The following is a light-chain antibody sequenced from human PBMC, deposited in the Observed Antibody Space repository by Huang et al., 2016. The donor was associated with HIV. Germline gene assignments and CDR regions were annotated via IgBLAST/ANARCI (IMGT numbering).Light chain of an antibody. Sequence: EIVLTQSPATLSLSPGERATLSCRASQSGSNYLAWYHQKPGQAPRLLIYDASNRATGIPARFSGSGSGTDFTLTISSLEPEDFAVYYCQQRRNWPLLTFGGGTKVEIK. CDR1: QSGSNY. CDR2: DAS. CDR3: QQRRNWPLLT. V-gene: IGKV3-11*01. J-gene: IGKJ4*01.